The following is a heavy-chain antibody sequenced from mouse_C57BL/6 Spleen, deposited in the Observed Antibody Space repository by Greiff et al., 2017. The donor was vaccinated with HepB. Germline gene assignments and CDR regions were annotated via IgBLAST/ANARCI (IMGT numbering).Heavy chain of an antibody. CDR1: GYTFTSYW. CDR3: ARRPDPDAMDY. CDR2: IDPSDSYT. V-gene: IGHV1-50*01. Sequence: VQLQQPGAELVKPGASVKLSCKASGYTFTSYWMQWVKQRPGQGLEWIGEIDPSDSYTNYNQKFKGKATLTVDTSSSTAYMQLSSLTSEDSAVYYCARRPDPDAMDYWGQGTSVTVSS. J-gene: IGHJ4*01.